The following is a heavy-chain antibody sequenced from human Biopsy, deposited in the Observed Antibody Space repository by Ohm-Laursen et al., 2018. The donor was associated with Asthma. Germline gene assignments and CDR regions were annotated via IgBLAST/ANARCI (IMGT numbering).Heavy chain of an antibody. J-gene: IGHJ3*02. D-gene: IGHD1-1*01. CDR3: VRDGTDDAFDI. V-gene: IGHV3-30*01. CDR1: GFSYSNFA. Sequence: SLRLSCLASGFSYSNFAIYWVRQAPGKALEWVGVISKDASTQDNADSVKGRFTMARDNSKNTLDLQMNSLREEDTDVYYCVRDGTDDAFDIWGQGTVVSVSS. CDR2: ISKDASTQ.